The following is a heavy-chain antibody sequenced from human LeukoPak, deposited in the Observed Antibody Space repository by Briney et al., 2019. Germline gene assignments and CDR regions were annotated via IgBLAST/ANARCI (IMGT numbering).Heavy chain of an antibody. J-gene: IGHJ4*02. CDR1: GYSISSGYY. V-gene: IGHV4-38-2*02. D-gene: IGHD3-10*01. CDR3: ARRSKNYYGSGRYFDY. CDR2: IYHSGST. Sequence: SETLSLTCTVSGYSISSGYYWGWIRQPPGKGLEWIESIYHSGSTYYNPSLKSRVTISVDTSKNQFSLKLSSVTAADTAVYYCARRSKNYYGSGRYFDYWGQGTLVTVSS.